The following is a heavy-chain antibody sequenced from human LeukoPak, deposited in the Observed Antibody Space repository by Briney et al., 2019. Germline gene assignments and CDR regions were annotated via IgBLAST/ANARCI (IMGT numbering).Heavy chain of an antibody. D-gene: IGHD1-14*01. V-gene: IGHV4-38-2*02. CDR3: ARVRNTVGMSDY. J-gene: IGHJ4*02. CDR1: GYSISSGYY. CDR2: IYHSGST. Sequence: SETLSLTCTVSGYSISSGYYWGWIRQPPGKGLEWIGSIYHSGSTYYYPSLKSRVTISVDTSKNQFSLKLSSVTAADTAVYYCARVRNTVGMSDYWGQGTLVTVSS.